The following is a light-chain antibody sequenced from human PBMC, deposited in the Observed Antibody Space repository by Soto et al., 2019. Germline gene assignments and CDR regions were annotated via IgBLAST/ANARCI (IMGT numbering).Light chain of an antibody. V-gene: IGLV2-14*01. CDR2: DVS. CDR3: SSYTSSSTLVV. J-gene: IGLJ2*01. CDR1: SSDVDGYKY. Sequence: QSALTQPASVSGSPEQSITISCTGTSSDVDGYKYVSWYQQHPGKAPKLMIYDVSNRPSGVSYRFSGSKSGNTASLTISGLQAEDEADYYCSSYTSSSTLVVFGGGNKLTVL.